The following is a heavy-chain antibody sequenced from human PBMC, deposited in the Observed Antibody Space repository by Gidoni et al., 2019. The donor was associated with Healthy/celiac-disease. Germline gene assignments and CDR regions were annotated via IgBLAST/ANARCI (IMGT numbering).Heavy chain of an antibody. J-gene: IGHJ5*02. Sequence: QLQLQESGPGLVKPSETLSLTCTVSGGSISSSSYYWGWIRQPPGKGLEWIGSIHSSGSTYYNPSLKGRVTISVDTSKNQFSLKLSSVTAADTAVYYCARHLRDSSGYYAVDWFDPWGQGTLVTVSS. CDR2: IHSSGST. CDR1: GGSISSSSYY. CDR3: ARHLRDSSGYYAVDWFDP. D-gene: IGHD3-22*01. V-gene: IGHV4-39*01.